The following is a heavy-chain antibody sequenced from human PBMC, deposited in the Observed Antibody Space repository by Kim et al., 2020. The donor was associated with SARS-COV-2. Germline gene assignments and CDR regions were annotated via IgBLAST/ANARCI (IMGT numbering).Heavy chain of an antibody. J-gene: IGHJ6*01. Sequence: GGSLRLSCAASGFTFDDYAMRWVRQAPGKGLEWVSIISGDGGNTYYADSVKGRFTISRDNSKNSLYLQMNSLRTEDTAVYYCAKDHSGYASYYYGMDVW. CDR3: AKDHSGYASYYYGMDV. D-gene: IGHD5-12*01. CDR2: ISGDGGNT. CDR1: GFTFDDYA. V-gene: IGHV3-43*02.